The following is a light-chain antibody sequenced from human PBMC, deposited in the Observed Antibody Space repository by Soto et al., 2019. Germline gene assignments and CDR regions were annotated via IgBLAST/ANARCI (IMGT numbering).Light chain of an antibody. V-gene: IGKV1-5*01. CDR3: QQYSSYGP. CDR1: QSISSW. CDR2: DAS. J-gene: IGKJ1*01. Sequence: DIQMTQSPSTLSASVGDRVTITCRASQSISSWLAWYQQKPGKAPKVLIYDASSLESGVPSRFSCSGSGTEFTLTISSRQPEDFATYYCQQYSSYGPFGQGTKVEIK.